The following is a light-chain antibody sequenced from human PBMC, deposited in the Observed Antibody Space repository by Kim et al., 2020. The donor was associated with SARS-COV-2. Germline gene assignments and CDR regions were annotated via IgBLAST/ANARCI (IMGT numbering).Light chain of an antibody. CDR2: GAS. CDR1: QSVSSN. V-gene: IGKV3D-15*01. CDR3: QQYNSWPT. Sequence: VSEGKRATRSCRASQSVSSNFGWYQQNNGQAPRLLIYGASTRATGIPARFSGSGSGTEFTLTISSLQSEDFAVYYCQQYNSWPTFGQGTRLEIK. J-gene: IGKJ5*01.